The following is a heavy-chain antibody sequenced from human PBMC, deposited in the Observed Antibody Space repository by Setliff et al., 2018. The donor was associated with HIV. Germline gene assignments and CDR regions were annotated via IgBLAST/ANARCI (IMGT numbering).Heavy chain of an antibody. CDR3: AREATYYYDSSGYGDAFDI. CDR1: GGSISSGDYY. Sequence: SETLSLTCTVSGGSISSGDYYWSWIRQPPGKGLEWIGYIYYSGSTYYNPSLKSRVTISVDTSKNQFSLKLSSVTAADTAVYYCAREATYYYDSSGYGDAFDIWGQGTMVTVSS. V-gene: IGHV4-30-4*08. CDR2: IYYSGST. D-gene: IGHD3-22*01. J-gene: IGHJ3*02.